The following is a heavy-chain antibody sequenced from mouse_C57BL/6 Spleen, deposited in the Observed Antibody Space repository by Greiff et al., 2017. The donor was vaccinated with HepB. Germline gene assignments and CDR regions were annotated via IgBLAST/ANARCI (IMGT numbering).Heavy chain of an antibody. V-gene: IGHV8-8*01. Sequence: QVTLKVSGPGILQPSQTLSLTCSFSGFSLSTFGMGVGWIRQPSGKGLEWLAHIWWDDDKYYNPALKSRLTISKDTSKNQVFLKSANVDTADTATYYCARMLITTGVAGWYFDVWGTGTTVTVSS. CDR1: GFSLSTFGMG. CDR3: ARMLITTGVAGWYFDV. J-gene: IGHJ1*03. D-gene: IGHD1-1*01. CDR2: IWWDDDK.